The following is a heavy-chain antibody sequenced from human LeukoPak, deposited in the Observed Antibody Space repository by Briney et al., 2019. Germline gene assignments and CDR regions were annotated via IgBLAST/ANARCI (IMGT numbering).Heavy chain of an antibody. D-gene: IGHD7-27*01. CDR2: TYYRSKWYN. V-gene: IGHV6-1*01. CDR3: ARTFSTNWGTLA. J-gene: IGHJ5*02. Sequence: SQTLSLTCAISGDSVSSDSVTWNWIRQSPSRGLEWLGRTYYRSKWYNDYAVSVKSRITINPDTSKNQFSLQLSSVTPEDTAVYYCARTFSTNWGTLAWGQGTLVTVSS. CDR1: GDSVSSDSVT.